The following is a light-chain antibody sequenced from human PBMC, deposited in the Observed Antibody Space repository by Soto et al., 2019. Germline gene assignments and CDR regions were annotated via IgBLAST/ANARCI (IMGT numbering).Light chain of an antibody. Sequence: EIVLTQSPGTLSVSPGERATLSCRASQSVTTKLAWYQQKPGQVPRLLIYDASTRAAGIPGRFSGSGSGTEFTLTISSLQSEDFAVYYCQQYDNWRTFGQGTKVEIK. CDR2: DAS. V-gene: IGKV3-15*01. J-gene: IGKJ1*01. CDR1: QSVTTK. CDR3: QQYDNWRT.